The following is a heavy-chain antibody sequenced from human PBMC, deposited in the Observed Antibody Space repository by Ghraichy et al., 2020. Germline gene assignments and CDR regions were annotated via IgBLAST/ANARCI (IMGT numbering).Heavy chain of an antibody. V-gene: IGHV1-18*04. D-gene: IGHD6-19*01. Sequence: ASVKVSCKASGYTFTSYGISWVRQAPGQGLEWMGWISAYNGNTNYTQKLQGRVTMTTDTSTSTAYMELRSLRSDDTAVYYCARGVGSGWYEEYNDAFDIWGQGTMVTVSS. CDR2: ISAYNGNT. CDR1: GYTFTSYG. J-gene: IGHJ3*02. CDR3: ARGVGSGWYEEYNDAFDI.